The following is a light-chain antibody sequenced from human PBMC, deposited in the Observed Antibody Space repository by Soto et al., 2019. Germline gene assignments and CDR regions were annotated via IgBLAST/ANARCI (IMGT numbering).Light chain of an antibody. CDR1: HDISDY. J-gene: IGKJ4*01. CDR2: DAS. Sequence: DVQMTQSPSSLSASVGDRVTITCQASHDISDYLNWYHHKPGEAPKLVIYDASELEAGVPSRFSGRGSGTDFTFTISSLQPEDIATYYCQQYDRVSLTFGGGTKVEIK. V-gene: IGKV1-33*01. CDR3: QQYDRVSLT.